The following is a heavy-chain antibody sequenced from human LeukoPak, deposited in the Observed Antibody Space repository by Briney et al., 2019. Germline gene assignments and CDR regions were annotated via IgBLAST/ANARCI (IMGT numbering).Heavy chain of an antibody. CDR3: ARALYTSTYYFDD. D-gene: IGHD2-8*01. CDR1: GFSVSSNY. CDR2: IYSSGNT. V-gene: IGHV3-53*01. Sequence: GGSLRLSCAASGFSVSSNYMTWVRQAPGKGLECVSIIYSSGNTYYADSVKGRFTISRDNSKNTLYLQMNGLRVEDTALYYCARALYTSTYYFDDWGQGTLVTVSS. J-gene: IGHJ4*02.